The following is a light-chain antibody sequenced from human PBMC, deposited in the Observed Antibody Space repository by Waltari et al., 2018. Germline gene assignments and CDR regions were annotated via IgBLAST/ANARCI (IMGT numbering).Light chain of an antibody. CDR1: QSISSN. J-gene: IGKJ4*01. V-gene: IGKV3-15*01. Sequence: EIVMTQSPVTLSVSPGERATLSCRASQSISSNLAWYQQKPGQSPRLPIPGASTRATGIPARFSGSVSGTDFTLTISSLQSEDFAVYFCQQYNTWPTFGGGTKVEIK. CDR2: GAS. CDR3: QQYNTWPT.